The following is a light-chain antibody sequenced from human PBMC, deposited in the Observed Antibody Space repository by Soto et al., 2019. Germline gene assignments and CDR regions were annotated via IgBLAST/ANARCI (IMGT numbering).Light chain of an antibody. J-gene: IGLJ1*01. CDR3: TSYTCSSTPYV. CDR1: SSDVGGYNY. Sequence: QSVLTQPASVSGSPGQSITISCTGTSSDVGGYNYVSWYQQHPVKAPKLMIYDVTNRPSGVSDRFSGSKSGNTASLTISGLQAEAEADYSCTSYTCSSTPYVFGTGTKVTV. V-gene: IGLV2-14*01. CDR2: DVT.